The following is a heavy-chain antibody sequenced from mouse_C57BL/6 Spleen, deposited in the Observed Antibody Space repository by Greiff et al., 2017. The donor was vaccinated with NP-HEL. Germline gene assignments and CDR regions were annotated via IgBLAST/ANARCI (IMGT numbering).Heavy chain of an antibody. V-gene: IGHV1-62-2*01. CDR2: FYPGSGSI. Sequence: VMLVESGAELVKPGASVKLSCKASGYTFTEYTIHWVKQRSGQGLEWIGWFYPGSGSIKYNEKFKDKATLTADKSSSTVYMELSRLTSEDSAVYFCARHEGVSAQATPFDYWGQGTTLTVSS. CDR3: ARHEGVSAQATPFDY. J-gene: IGHJ2*01. CDR1: GYTFTEYT. D-gene: IGHD3-2*02.